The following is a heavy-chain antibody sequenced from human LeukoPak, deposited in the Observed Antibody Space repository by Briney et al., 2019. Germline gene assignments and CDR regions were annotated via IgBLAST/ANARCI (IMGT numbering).Heavy chain of an antibody. J-gene: IGHJ4*02. Sequence: SVKVSCKAYGGTFSSYTISWVRQAPGQGLEWMGRIIPILGIANYAQKFQGRVTITADKSTSTAYMELSSLRSEDTAVYYCAIDTMVRGVTFDYWGQGTLVTVSS. CDR3: AIDTMVRGVTFDY. V-gene: IGHV1-69*04. CDR2: IIPILGIA. CDR1: GGTFSSYT. D-gene: IGHD3-10*01.